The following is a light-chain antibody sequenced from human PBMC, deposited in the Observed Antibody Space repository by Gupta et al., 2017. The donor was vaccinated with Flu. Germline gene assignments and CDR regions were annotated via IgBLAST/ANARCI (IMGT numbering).Light chain of an antibody. CDR3: LQQRSDPASLT. V-gene: IGKV1-17*01. CDR2: ATS. Sequence: GKAPKRLIYATSSLQKAVKSRFSGSGDGTGFTLTISSRQPEDSATYYCLQQRSDPASLTFGGGTKVEIK. J-gene: IGKJ4*01.